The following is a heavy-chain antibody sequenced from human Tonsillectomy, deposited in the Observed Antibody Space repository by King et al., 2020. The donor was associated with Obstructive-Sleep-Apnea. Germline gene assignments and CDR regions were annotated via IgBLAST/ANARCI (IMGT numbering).Heavy chain of an antibody. D-gene: IGHD1-26*01. V-gene: IGHV3-33*06. CDR1: GITFSSYG. J-gene: IGHJ4*02. CDR2: IWYDGSNK. Sequence: VQLVESGGGVVQPGRSLRLSCAASGITFSSYGMHWVRQAPGKGLEWVAVIWYDGSNKYYGDSVKGRLTISRDNSKNTLYLQMNSLRAEDTAVYYCAKEIPSQAPWELGTWGQGTLATVSS. CDR3: AKEIPSQAPWELGT.